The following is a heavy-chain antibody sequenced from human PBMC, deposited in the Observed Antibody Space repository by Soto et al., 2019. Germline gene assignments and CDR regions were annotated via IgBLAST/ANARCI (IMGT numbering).Heavy chain of an antibody. Sequence: ASVKVSCKTLGYTFTRYNIHWVRQAPGQRLERMGWINVGNGNTRYSQKYQGRLTLTRDTPGNTAYLELNSLISEYTAVYYCATPQDYDGCLDLWGQGTLVTVSS. J-gene: IGHJ4*02. CDR2: INVGNGNT. CDR1: GYTFTRYN. CDR3: ATPQDYDGCLDL. D-gene: IGHD3-22*01. V-gene: IGHV1-3*01.